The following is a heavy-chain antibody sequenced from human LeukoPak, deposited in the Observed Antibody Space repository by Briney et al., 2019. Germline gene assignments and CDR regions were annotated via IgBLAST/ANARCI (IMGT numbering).Heavy chain of an antibody. V-gene: IGHV4-59*08. CDR1: GGSISSYY. Sequence: SETLSLTCTVSGGSISSYYWSWIRQPPGKGLEWIGYIYYSGSTNYNPSLKSRVTISVDTSKNQFSLKLSSVTAADTAVYYYASTLGYCSGGSCYPEYFQHWGQGTLVTVSS. CDR3: ASTLGYCSGGSCYPEYFQH. D-gene: IGHD2-15*01. J-gene: IGHJ1*01. CDR2: IYYSGST.